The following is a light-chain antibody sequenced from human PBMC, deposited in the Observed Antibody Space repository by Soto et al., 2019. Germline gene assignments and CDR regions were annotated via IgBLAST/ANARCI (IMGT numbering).Light chain of an antibody. V-gene: IGKV3D-15*01. CDR2: GAS. CDR3: HHYET. CDR1: QSISSS. J-gene: IGKJ1*01. Sequence: EIVMTQSPATLSVSPGERATLSCRASQSISSSLAWYQQRPGQPPRLLIYGASTRAAGVPDRFSGSGSGTEFTLTISRLEPEDFTVYYCHHYETFGQGTKVDIK.